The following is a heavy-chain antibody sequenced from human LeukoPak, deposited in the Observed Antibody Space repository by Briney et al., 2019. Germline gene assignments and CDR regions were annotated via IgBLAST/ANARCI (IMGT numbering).Heavy chain of an antibody. D-gene: IGHD3-22*01. Sequence: QAGGSLRLSCAASGFTFSSYAMHWVRQAPGKGLEWVAVISYDGSNKYHADSVKGRFTISRDNSKNTLYLQMNSLRAEDTAVYYCAREGDDSSGYSTGFDPWGQGTLVTVSS. V-gene: IGHV3-30-3*01. CDR1: GFTFSSYA. CDR3: AREGDDSSGYSTGFDP. CDR2: ISYDGSNK. J-gene: IGHJ5*02.